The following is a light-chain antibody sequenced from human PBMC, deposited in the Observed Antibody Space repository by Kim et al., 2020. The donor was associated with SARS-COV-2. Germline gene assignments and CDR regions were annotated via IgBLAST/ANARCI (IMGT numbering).Light chain of an antibody. CDR3: QQSYSTLYT. J-gene: IGKJ2*01. V-gene: IGKV1-39*01. CDR1: QSISNY. Sequence: SASVGDRVTITCRASQSISNYLNWYQQKPGKAPKLLIYAASSLESGVPSRFSGSGSGTDFTLTISSLQPEDFATYYCQQSYSTLYTFGQGTKLEI. CDR2: AAS.